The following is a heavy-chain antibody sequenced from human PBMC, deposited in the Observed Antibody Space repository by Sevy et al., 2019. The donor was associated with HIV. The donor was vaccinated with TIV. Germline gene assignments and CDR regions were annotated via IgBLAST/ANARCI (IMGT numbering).Heavy chain of an antibody. Sequence: SETLSLTCTVSGGSITTTDYYWGWIRQPPGKGLEWIGSIYYSGSTYYNPSLKSRVAISVDTSKNHFSLKLSSVTAADTAVYFCARQVLRYYYDSSGHSVDFDYWGQGTLVTVSS. J-gene: IGHJ4*02. D-gene: IGHD3-22*01. V-gene: IGHV4-39*01. CDR1: GGSITTTDYY. CDR2: IYYSGST. CDR3: ARQVLRYYYDSSGHSVDFDY.